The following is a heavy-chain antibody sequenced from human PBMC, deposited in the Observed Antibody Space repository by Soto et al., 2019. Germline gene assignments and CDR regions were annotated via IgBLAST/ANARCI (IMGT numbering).Heavy chain of an antibody. J-gene: IGHJ4*02. CDR1: GDTFSGYS. CDR3: ARDLGSGYDPGDY. V-gene: IGHV1-69*14. CDR2: IIPLFGTT. Sequence: QVQLVQSGAEVKKPGSSVKVSCKASGDTFSGYSISWVRQAPGQGLEWMGVIIPLFGTTNYAQRFQDRVTITADISTSTAYMELSSLKSEDTAIYYCARDLGSGYDPGDYWGQGTLVIVSS. D-gene: IGHD5-12*01.